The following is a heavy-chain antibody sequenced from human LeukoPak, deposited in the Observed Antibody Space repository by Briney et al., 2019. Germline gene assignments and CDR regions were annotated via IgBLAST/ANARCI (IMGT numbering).Heavy chain of an antibody. CDR3: ASGGFERFDY. V-gene: IGHV4-39*01. D-gene: IGHD3-16*01. Sequence: SETLSLTCTVSGGSISSSSYYWGWIRQPPGKGLEWIGSIYYSGSTYYNPSLKSRVTISVGTSKNQFSLKLSSVTAADTAVYYCASGGFERFDYWGQGTLVTVSS. CDR2: IYYSGST. J-gene: IGHJ4*02. CDR1: GGSISSSSYY.